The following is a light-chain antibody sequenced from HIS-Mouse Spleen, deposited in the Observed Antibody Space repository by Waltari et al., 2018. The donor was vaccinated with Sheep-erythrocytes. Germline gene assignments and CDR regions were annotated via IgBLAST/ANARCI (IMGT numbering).Light chain of an antibody. CDR2: AAS. Sequence: AIQMTQSPSSLSASVGDRVTITCRASQGIRNDLGWYQQKPGKAPKLLLYAASSLQSGVPSRFSGMRSGTDFTLTISSLQPEDFATYYCLQDYNYPYTFGQGTKLEIK. J-gene: IGKJ2*01. V-gene: IGKV1-6*01. CDR3: LQDYNYPYT. CDR1: QGIRND.